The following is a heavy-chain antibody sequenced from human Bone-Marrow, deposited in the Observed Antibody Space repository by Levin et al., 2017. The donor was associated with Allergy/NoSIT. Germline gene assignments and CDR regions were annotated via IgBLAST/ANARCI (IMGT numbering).Heavy chain of an antibody. V-gene: IGHV1-24*01. CDR3: AAETAMFRFDY. CDR2: FDPEDNKM. Sequence: AASVKVSCKVSGYTLNEMSVHWVRQAPGKGLEWMGGFDPEDNKMVYAPKFQGRVTMTEDPSTDKVYMELSSLRPDDTAVYYCAAETAMFRFDYWGQGTLVTVSS. D-gene: IGHD3-10*02. CDR1: GYTLNEMS. J-gene: IGHJ4*02.